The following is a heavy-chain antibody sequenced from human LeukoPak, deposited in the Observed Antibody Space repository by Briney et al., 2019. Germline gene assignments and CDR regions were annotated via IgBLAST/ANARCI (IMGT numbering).Heavy chain of an antibody. CDR1: GFTLSSYA. D-gene: IGHD3-10*01. CDR2: ISSSGSYI. CDR3: ARRGAMVRGVSPLDY. V-gene: IGHV3-21*01. Sequence: GGSLRLSCAAPGFTLSSYAMNWVPQAPGKGLEWVSSISSSGSYIYYADSVKGRFTISRDNAKNSLYLQMNSLRAEDTAVYYCARRGAMVRGVSPLDYWGQGTLVTVSS. J-gene: IGHJ4*02.